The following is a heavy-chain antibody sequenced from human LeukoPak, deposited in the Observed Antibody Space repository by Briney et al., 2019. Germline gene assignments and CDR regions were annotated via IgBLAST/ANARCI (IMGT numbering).Heavy chain of an antibody. Sequence: GTLSLTCTVSGDSINSLDLWSWVCQPPGKGLEWIGEMYLSGTTHSNPSVKSRVTISIDKSKNQFFLNLSSVTAADTAVYYCAGLVGRYSSGLYYYYFDYWGQGTLVTVSS. V-gene: IGHV4-4*02. CDR2: MYLSGTT. CDR3: AGLVGRYSSGLYYYYFDY. CDR1: GDSINSLDL. J-gene: IGHJ4*02. D-gene: IGHD3-22*01.